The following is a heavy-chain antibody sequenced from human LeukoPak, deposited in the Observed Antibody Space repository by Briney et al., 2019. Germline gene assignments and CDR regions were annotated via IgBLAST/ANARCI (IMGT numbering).Heavy chain of an antibody. CDR2: IYTSGST. D-gene: IGHD2-21*01. CDR3: ARTPYYGGNIHFDY. V-gene: IGHV4-61*02. J-gene: IGHJ4*02. CDR1: GGSISSGSYY. Sequence: SETLSLTCTVSGGSISSGSYYWRWIRQPAGKGLEWFGRIYTSGSTNYNLSLKSRVTISVDTSKNQFSLKLSSVTAADTAVYYCARTPYYGGNIHFDYWGQGTLVTVSS.